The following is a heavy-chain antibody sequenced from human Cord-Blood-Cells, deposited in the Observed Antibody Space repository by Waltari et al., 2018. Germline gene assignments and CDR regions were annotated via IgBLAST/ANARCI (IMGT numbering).Heavy chain of an antibody. J-gene: IGHJ4*02. CDR3: ARGGSSSNTDY. V-gene: IGHV4-59*01. Sequence: QVQLQESGPGLVKPSETLSLTCTVSGGSISSYYWSWIRQPPGKGLEWIGYIYYSGGTNYNPSLKSRVTISVDTSKNQFPLKLSSVTAADTAVYYCARGGSSSNTDYWGQGTLVTVSS. CDR1: GGSISSYY. D-gene: IGHD6-6*01. CDR2: IYYSGGT.